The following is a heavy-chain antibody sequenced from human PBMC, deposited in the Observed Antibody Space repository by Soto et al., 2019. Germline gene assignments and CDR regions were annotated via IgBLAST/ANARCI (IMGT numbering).Heavy chain of an antibody. D-gene: IGHD6-19*01. J-gene: IGHJ6*02. CDR1: EFTFNTYW. CDR3: ARDWGTPGRGSAVGYYYHYGMDV. Sequence: EVQLVESGGGLVQPGGSLRLSCLASEFTFNTYWMNWVRQAPGRGLEWVANIKDDGSEKNYVDSVKGRFTISRDTAKNSLYLQMNSLRGEDAGVYFCARDWGTPGRGSAVGYYYHYGMDVWGQGTTVTVSS. V-gene: IGHV3-7*05. CDR2: IKDDGSEK.